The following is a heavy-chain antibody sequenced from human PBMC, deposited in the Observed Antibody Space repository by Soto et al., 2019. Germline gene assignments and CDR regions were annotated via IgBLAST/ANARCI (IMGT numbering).Heavy chain of an antibody. Sequence: PSETLSLTCAVSGYSISSGYYWGCIRQPPGKGLDWIGSIYHSGSTYYNPSLKSRVTISVDTSKNQFSLKLSSVTAADTAVYYCARGVATITTPKYYYYYYGMDVWGQGTTVTVYS. D-gene: IGHD5-12*01. CDR1: GYSISSGYY. J-gene: IGHJ6*02. CDR3: ARGVATITTPKYYYYYYGMDV. CDR2: IYHSGST. V-gene: IGHV4-38-2*01.